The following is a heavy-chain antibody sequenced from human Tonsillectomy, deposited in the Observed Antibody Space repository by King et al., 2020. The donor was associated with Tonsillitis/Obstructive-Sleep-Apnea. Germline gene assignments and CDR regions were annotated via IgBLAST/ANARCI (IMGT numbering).Heavy chain of an antibody. J-gene: IGHJ6*02. Sequence: VQLVESGGDLVQPGGSLRLSCAASGFTLSSYWMHWVRQAPGKGLVWVSRINSDVSITTYADSVKGRFTISRDNAKNTLYLQMNSLRAEDTAVYYCAREAATVPPSGGMDVWGQGTTVTVSS. CDR1: GFTLSSYW. V-gene: IGHV3-74*01. D-gene: IGHD6-25*01. CDR3: AREAATVPPSGGMDV. CDR2: INSDVSIT.